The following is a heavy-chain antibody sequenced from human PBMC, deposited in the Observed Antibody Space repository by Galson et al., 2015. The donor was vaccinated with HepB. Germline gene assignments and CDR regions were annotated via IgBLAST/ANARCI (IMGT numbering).Heavy chain of an antibody. J-gene: IGHJ4*02. D-gene: IGHD4/OR15-4a*01. Sequence: SLRLSCAASGFTFSSSWMTWGRLTPGRGLGWVANIKPDGSVKNHVASVRDRFTIARDHAENSLYPQMNSLRAEDTGVYYCARDMAYGALDYWGQGTLVTVSS. CDR1: GFTFSSSW. CDR2: IKPDGSVK. V-gene: IGHV3-7*01. CDR3: ARDMAYGALDY.